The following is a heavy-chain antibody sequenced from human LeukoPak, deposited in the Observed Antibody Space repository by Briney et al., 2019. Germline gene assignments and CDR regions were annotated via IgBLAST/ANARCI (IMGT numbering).Heavy chain of an antibody. D-gene: IGHD4-17*01. J-gene: IGHJ4*02. V-gene: IGHV3-30*18. CDR3: AKATNSYGDYPDY. CDR1: GFTFSSYG. Sequence: GGSLRLSCAVSGFTFSSYGMHWVRQAPGKGLEWVAVISYDGSNKYYADSVKGRFTISRDNSKNTLYLQMNSLRAEDTAVYYCAKATNSYGDYPDYWGQGTLVTVSS. CDR2: ISYDGSNK.